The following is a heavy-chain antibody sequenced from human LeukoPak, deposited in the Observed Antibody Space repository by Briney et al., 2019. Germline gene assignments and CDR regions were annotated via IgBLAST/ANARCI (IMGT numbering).Heavy chain of an antibody. CDR1: GYTFTSYY. Sequence: ASVKVSCKASGYTFTSYYMHWVRQAPGQGLEWMGIINPSGGSTSYAQKFQGRVTMTRDTSISTAYMELSRLRSDDTAVYYCARGPGYCSGGSCYSEDYWGQGTLVTVSS. CDR2: INPSGGST. J-gene: IGHJ4*02. D-gene: IGHD2-15*01. CDR3: ARGPGYCSGGSCYSEDY. V-gene: IGHV1-46*01.